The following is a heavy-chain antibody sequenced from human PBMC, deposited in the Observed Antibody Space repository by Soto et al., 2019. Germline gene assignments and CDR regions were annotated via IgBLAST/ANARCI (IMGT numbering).Heavy chain of an antibody. D-gene: IGHD4-4*01. V-gene: IGHV3-11*01. CDR2: IGSTSSST. J-gene: IGHJ4*02. CDR3: VSPETVHFDS. CDR1: GFSFRDYY. Sequence: VQLVESGGGLVQPGGSLRLSCAASGFSFRDYYMNWIRQAPGKGLEWISHIGSTSSSTYYADSVRGRFTISRDNVKNSLYLQMNNLRGEDTAMYYGVSPETVHFDSWGRGTLVNVSP.